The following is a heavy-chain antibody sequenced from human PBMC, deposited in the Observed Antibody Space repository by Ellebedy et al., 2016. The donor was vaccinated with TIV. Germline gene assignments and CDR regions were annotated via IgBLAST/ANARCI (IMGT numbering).Heavy chain of an antibody. CDR3: AGDLRW. D-gene: IGHD5/OR15-5a*01. J-gene: IGHJ4*02. CDR1: GLSFSSYW. Sequence: PGGSLRLSCAASGLSFSSYWMHWVRQAPGKGLLWVSRIDSDGSSSSYADSVKGRFTVSRDNAKNTLYLQMNSLRAEVTAVYYCAGDLRWWGQGTLVTVSS. V-gene: IGHV3-74*01. CDR2: IDSDGSSS.